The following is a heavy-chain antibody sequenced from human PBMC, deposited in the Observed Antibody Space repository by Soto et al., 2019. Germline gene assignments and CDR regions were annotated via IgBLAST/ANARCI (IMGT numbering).Heavy chain of an antibody. CDR1: GGSISSGSYY. V-gene: IGHV4-31*03. CDR3: ARVRRYCTRTSCYRGWFDP. D-gene: IGHD2-2*01. Sequence: QVQLQESGPGLVKPSQTLSLTCTVSGGSISSGSYYWSWIRQHPGKGLEWIGYMYYSGSTYYNPSLKRRVTISLDTSKNQFHLRLSSVTAADTAVYYCARVRRYCTRTSCYRGWFDPWGQGTLVTVSS. J-gene: IGHJ5*02. CDR2: MYYSGST.